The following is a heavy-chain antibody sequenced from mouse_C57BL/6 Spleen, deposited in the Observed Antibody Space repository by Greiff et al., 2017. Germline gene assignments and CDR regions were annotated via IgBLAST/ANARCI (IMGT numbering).Heavy chain of an antibody. CDR1: GYSITSDY. D-gene: IGHD1-1*01. Sequence: EVKLMESGPGLAKPSQTLSLTCSVTGYSITSDYWNWIRKFPGNKLEYMGYISYSGSTYYNTSLQSRISITRDTSKNQYYLQLNSVTTEDTATYYCAKSPFYGSSYGYFDVWGTGTTVTVSS. CDR3: AKSPFYGSSYGYFDV. V-gene: IGHV3-8*01. J-gene: IGHJ1*03. CDR2: ISYSGST.